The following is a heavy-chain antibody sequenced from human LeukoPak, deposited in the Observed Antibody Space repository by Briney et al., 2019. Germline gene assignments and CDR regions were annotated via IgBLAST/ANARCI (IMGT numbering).Heavy chain of an antibody. CDR1: GFTFSTYA. D-gene: IGHD2-2*01. Sequence: GGSLRLSCAASGFTFSTYAMHWVRQAPGKGLEWVAVISYDGSNKYYADSVKGRFTISRDNSKNTLFLQVNSLRAEDTVVYYCARSGRYCSSTSCYNWFDPWGRGTLVTVSS. CDR3: ARSGRYCSSTSCYNWFDP. CDR2: ISYDGSNK. V-gene: IGHV3-30-3*01. J-gene: IGHJ5*02.